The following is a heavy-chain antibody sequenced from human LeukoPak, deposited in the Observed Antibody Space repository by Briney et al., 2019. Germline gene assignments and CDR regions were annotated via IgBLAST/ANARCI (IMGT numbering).Heavy chain of an antibody. J-gene: IGHJ6*03. V-gene: IGHV3-21*01. CDR1: GFTFSSYS. CDR3: ARDPTLIAVAGAYYYYMDV. D-gene: IGHD6-19*01. CDR2: ISSSSSYI. Sequence: GGSLRLSCAASGFTFSSYSMNWVRQAPGKGLEWVSSISSSSSYIYYADSVKGRFTISRDNAKNSLYLQMNSLRAEDTAVYYCARDPTLIAVAGAYYYYMDVWGKGTTVTVSS.